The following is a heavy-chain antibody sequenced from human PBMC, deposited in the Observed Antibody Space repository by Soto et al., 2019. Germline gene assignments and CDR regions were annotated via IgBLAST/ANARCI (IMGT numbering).Heavy chain of an antibody. CDR1: GGTFSSYP. Sequence: GASVKVSCKASGGTFSSYPISWVRQAPGQGLEWMGGIIPIFGTENYAQKFQGRVTITADESTSTAYMELSSLRSEDTAVYYCAREYPGLTFDYWGQETLVTVS. V-gene: IGHV1-69*13. D-gene: IGHD3-9*01. CDR3: AREYPGLTFDY. J-gene: IGHJ4*02. CDR2: IIPIFGTE.